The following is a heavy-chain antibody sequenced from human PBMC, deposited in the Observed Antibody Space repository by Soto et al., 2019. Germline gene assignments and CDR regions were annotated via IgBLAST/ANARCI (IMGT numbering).Heavy chain of an antibody. J-gene: IGHJ3*01. Sequence: EVQLVESGGGLVQPGGSLRLSCAASGFTLSDHYMDWVRQAPGKGLEWVGRTRNKANSYTTEYAASVKGRFSISRDDSKNSLYLQMNSLKTEDTAVYYCATVGGSYAFALWGQGTMVTVSS. V-gene: IGHV3-72*01. CDR2: TRNKANSYTT. D-gene: IGHD1-26*01. CDR1: GFTLSDHY. CDR3: ATVGGSYAFAL.